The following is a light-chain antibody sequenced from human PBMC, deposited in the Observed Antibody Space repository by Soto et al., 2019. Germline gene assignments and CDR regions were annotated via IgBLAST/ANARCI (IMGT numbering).Light chain of an antibody. CDR1: RSDVGGYNY. V-gene: IGLV2-14*01. CDR2: DVS. CDR3: SSYTNSSTLVV. J-gene: IGLJ2*01. Sequence: QSVLTQPASVSGSPGQSITITCIGTRSDVGGYNYVSWYQQHPGKAPKLMIYDVSDRPSGVSNRFSGSKSGNTASLTISGVQAEDEADYYCSSYTNSSTLVVFGGGTKLTVL.